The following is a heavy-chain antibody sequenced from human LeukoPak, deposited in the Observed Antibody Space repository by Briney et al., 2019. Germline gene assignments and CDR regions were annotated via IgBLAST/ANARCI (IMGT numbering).Heavy chain of an antibody. D-gene: IGHD2-15*01. Sequence: GGSLRLSCGASGFTFSNFGMHWVRQAPGKGLEWVAFIRYDGSTKYYADSVKGRFTISRDNSKNTLYLQMDSLRDEDTAVYYCVNRAVVADLDYFDYWGQGSQVTVSS. CDR1: GFTFSNFG. CDR3: VNRAVVADLDYFDY. J-gene: IGHJ4*02. CDR2: IRYDGSTK. V-gene: IGHV3-30*02.